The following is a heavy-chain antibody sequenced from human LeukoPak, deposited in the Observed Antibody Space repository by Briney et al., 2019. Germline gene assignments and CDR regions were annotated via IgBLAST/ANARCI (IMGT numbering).Heavy chain of an antibody. CDR2: IIPIFGTA. D-gene: IGHD4-17*01. CDR1: GGTFSSYA. V-gene: IGHV1-69*13. CDR3: ARDRRNGDYVFDY. Sequence: SVKVSCKASGGTFSSYAISWVRQAPGQGLEWMGGIIPIFGTANYAQKFQGRVTITADESTSTAYMELSSLRSEDTAVYYCARDRRNGDYVFDYWGQGTLVTISS. J-gene: IGHJ4*02.